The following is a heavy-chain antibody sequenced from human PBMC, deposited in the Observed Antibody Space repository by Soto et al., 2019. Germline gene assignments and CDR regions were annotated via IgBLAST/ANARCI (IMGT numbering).Heavy chain of an antibody. CDR3: ATRRGDGYNDY. V-gene: IGHV1-69*02. Sequence: QVQLVQSGAEVKKPGSSVKVSCKASGGTFSSYTVSWVRQAPGQGLEWMGRIIPILGIANYAQKFQGRVTSTADKSTSTAYMELSSLRSEDTAGYNCATRRGDGYNDYWGQGTLVTVSS. J-gene: IGHJ4*02. CDR1: GGTFSSYT. CDR2: IIPILGIA. D-gene: IGHD3-10*01.